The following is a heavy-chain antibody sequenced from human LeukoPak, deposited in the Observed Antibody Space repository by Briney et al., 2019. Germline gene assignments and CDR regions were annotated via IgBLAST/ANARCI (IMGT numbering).Heavy chain of an antibody. J-gene: IGHJ4*02. V-gene: IGHV4-39*07. D-gene: IGHD4-23*01. CDR2: IYYSGNT. Sequence: SETLSLTCTVSGGSISSSSYYWGWIRQPPGKGLEWIGSIYYSGNTYYNPSLKSRVTISVDTSKNQFSLKLSSVTAADTAVYYCAKESGGNSNWGQGTLVTVSS. CDR3: AKESGGNSN. CDR1: GGSISSSSYY.